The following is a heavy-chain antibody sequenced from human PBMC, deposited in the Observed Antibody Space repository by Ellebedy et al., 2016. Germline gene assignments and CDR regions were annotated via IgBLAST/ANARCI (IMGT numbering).Heavy chain of an antibody. CDR2: VNAGNGNT. CDR1: GYSFITYP. CDR3: ARLNYIGDRNPFEI. D-gene: IGHD4-11*01. J-gene: IGHJ3*02. V-gene: IGHV1-3*01. Sequence: ASVKVSXXASGYSFITYPMHWVRQAPGQTLEWMGWVNAGNGNTKYSQQFQGRLTLTWDTSASTVYMDLSSLTSEDTAVYYCARLNYIGDRNPFEIWGQGTVVTVSS.